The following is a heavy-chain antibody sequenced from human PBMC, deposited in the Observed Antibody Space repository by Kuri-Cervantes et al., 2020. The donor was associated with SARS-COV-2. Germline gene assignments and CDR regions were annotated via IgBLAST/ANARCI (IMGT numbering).Heavy chain of an antibody. CDR1: GYTFTGYY. J-gene: IGHJ6*02. V-gene: IGHV1-2*04. CDR2: IKPSSGGT. CDR3: ARGMVRGLIQSYYYGMDV. D-gene: IGHD3-10*01. Sequence: ASVKISCKASGYTFTGYYMHWVRQAPGQGLEWMGWIKPSSGGTNYAQKVQGWVTMTRDTSISTVYMELSRLRSDDTAVYYCARGMVRGLIQSYYYGMDVWGQGTTVTVSS.